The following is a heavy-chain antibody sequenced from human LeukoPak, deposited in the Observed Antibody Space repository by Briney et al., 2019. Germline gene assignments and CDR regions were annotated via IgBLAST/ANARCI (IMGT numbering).Heavy chain of an antibody. CDR1: GFTASSNN. J-gene: IGHJ6*03. V-gene: IGHV3-53*01. D-gene: IGHD3-10*01. CDR3: ESGSGSYRSPYYYMDV. Sequence: PGGSLRLSCAASGFTASSNNMSGGRQAPRKGREWVSVIYSGGSTYYAHSVKGRVTISRDNSKNTLYLHMNSMSAEDTDVYYCESGSGSYRSPYYYMDVWGTGNTVTVSS. CDR2: IYSGGST.